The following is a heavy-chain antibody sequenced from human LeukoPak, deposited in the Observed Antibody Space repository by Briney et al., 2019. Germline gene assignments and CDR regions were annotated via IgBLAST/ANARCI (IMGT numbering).Heavy chain of an antibody. D-gene: IGHD3-10*01. Sequence: PSETLSLTRTVSGGSISSSSYYWGWIRQPPGKGLEWIGSIYYSGSTYYNPSLKSRVTISVDTSKNQFSLKLSSVTAADTAVYYCARLERGSFLFDYWGQGTLVTVSS. CDR2: IYYSGST. V-gene: IGHV4-39*07. CDR1: GGSISSSSYY. J-gene: IGHJ4*02. CDR3: ARLERGSFLFDY.